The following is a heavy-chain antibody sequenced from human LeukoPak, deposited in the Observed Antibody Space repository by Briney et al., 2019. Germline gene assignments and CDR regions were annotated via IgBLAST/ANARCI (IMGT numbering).Heavy chain of an antibody. CDR1: GFTFSNAW. CDR2: ISYDGSNK. J-gene: IGHJ3*02. Sequence: GGSLRLSCAASGFTFSNAWMSWVRQAPGKGLEWVAVISYDGSNKYYADSVKGRFTISRDNSKNTLYLQMNSLRAEDTAVYYCASDYGGNLHDAFDIWGQGTMVTVSS. D-gene: IGHD4-23*01. CDR3: ASDYGGNLHDAFDI. V-gene: IGHV3-30*03.